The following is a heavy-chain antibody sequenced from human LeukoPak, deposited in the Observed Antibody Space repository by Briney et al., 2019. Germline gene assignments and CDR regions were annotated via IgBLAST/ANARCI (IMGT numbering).Heavy chain of an antibody. V-gene: IGHV4-4*07. Sequence: PSETLSLTCTVSGGSINSYYWSWIRQPAGKGLEWIGRIYSSGSTNYNPSLKSRVSMSVDTSKNQFSLKLSSVTAADTAVYYCAVVGAHAGFDYWGQGTLVTVSS. J-gene: IGHJ4*02. D-gene: IGHD2-15*01. CDR1: GGSINSYY. CDR3: AVVGAHAGFDY. CDR2: IYSSGST.